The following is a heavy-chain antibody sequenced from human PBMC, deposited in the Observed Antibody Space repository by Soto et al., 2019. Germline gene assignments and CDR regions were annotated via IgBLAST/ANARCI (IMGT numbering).Heavy chain of an antibody. D-gene: IGHD2-2*01. V-gene: IGHV4-59*01. CDR3: AKYRRTEEEEFTLDS. J-gene: IGHJ4*02. CDR1: GDSIKHYY. Sequence: SETLSLTCTVSGDSIKHYYWSWIRQPPGKRLEWIGYIYYTGSTTYNPSLESRVTMSVDTSKNQFSLKLSSVNAADTDVYYCAKYRRTEEEEFTLDSWGRGTLVTVSS. CDR2: IYYTGST.